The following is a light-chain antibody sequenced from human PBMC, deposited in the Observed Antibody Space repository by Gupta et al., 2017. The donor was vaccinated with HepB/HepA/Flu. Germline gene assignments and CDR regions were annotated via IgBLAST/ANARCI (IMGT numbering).Light chain of an antibody. J-gene: IGKJ5*01. V-gene: IGKV2-28*01. Sequence: DIVITQSPLSLPVTPGESASISCRSSQSLLHSNGYNYLHWYLQKPGQSPQLLIYLGSNRASGVPDRFSGSGSGTDFTLKISRVEADDVAVYYCMQASQTPPITFGQGTRLEIK. CDR2: LGS. CDR1: QSLLHSNGYNY. CDR3: MQASQTPPIT.